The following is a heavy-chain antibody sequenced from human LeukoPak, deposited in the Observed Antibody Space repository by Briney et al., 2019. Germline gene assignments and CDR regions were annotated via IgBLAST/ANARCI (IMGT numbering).Heavy chain of an antibody. CDR3: ASLGVCGGDCYLSWFDP. V-gene: IGHV1-2*02. Sequence: ASVKVSCKASGYTFTGYYMHWVRQAPGQGLEWMGWINPNSGGTNYAQKFQGRVTMTRDTSISTAYMELSRLRSDDTAVYYCASLGVCGGDCYLSWFDPWGQGTLVTVSS. D-gene: IGHD2-21*02. J-gene: IGHJ5*02. CDR1: GYTFTGYY. CDR2: INPNSGGT.